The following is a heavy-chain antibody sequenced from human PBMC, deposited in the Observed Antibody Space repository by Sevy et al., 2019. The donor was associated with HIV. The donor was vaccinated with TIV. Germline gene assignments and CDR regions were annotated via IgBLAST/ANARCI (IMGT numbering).Heavy chain of an antibody. CDR3: AREGRYCSGGSCYPDYYYYGMDV. CDR1: GFTISRYA. CDR2: ISYDGSNQ. Sequence: GGSLRLSCAASGFTISRYAMHWVRQAPGKGLEWVAVISYDGSNQYYADSVKGRFTISRDNSKNTLYLQMNSLRAEDTAVYYCAREGRYCSGGSCYPDYYYYGMDVWGQGTTVTVSS. J-gene: IGHJ6*02. V-gene: IGHV3-30-3*01. D-gene: IGHD2-15*01.